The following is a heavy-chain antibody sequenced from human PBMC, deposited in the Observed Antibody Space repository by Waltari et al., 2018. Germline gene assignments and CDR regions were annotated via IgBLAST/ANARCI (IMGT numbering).Heavy chain of an antibody. Sequence: QVQLQESGPGLVKPSETLSLTCAVSGYSISSGYYWGCIRQPPGKGLEWIGSIYHSGSTYYNPSPKSRVTISVDTSKNQFSLKRSSVTAADTAVYYCARLDSPVDYWGQGTLVTVSS. CDR1: GYSISSGYY. J-gene: IGHJ4*02. V-gene: IGHV4-38-2*01. D-gene: IGHD2-2*01. CDR3: ARLDSPVDY. CDR2: IYHSGST.